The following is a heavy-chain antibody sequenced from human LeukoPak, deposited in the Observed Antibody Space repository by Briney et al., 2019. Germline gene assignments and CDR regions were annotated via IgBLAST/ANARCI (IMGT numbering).Heavy chain of an antibody. CDR3: TRGDPTMAPDH. CDR1: GFTFRSYS. V-gene: IGHV3-74*03. Sequence: GGSLRLSCAASGFTFRSYSMNWVRQAPGKGLVWVSRINADGTSATYADSVKGRFTISRDNAKSTLYLQINTLRDEDTAVYYCTRGDPTMAPDHWGQGTLITVSS. CDR2: INADGTSA. J-gene: IGHJ4*02. D-gene: IGHD5-18*01.